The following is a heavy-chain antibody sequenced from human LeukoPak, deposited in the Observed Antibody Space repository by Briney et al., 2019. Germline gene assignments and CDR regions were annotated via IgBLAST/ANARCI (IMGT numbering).Heavy chain of an antibody. Sequence: SETLSLTCNVSGASISSGRNYWGWIRQSPGKGLEWIASIYYSGNSYYNPSLKSRVSISEDTSKNHISLKLFSLTAADTALYYCARHLSGSAMMHYFDYWGQGNLVTVSS. J-gene: IGHJ4*02. CDR3: ARHLSGSAMMHYFDY. D-gene: IGHD5-18*01. V-gene: IGHV4-39*01. CDR1: GASISSGRNY. CDR2: IYYSGNS.